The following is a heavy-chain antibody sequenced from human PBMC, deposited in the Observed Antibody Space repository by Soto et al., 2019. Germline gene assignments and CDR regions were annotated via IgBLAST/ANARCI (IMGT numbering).Heavy chain of an antibody. CDR1: GCTFSSYA. J-gene: IGHJ4*02. CDR3: AEASRSYSFGFDYYFDY. CDR2: ISFDGSNK. Sequence: QVQLVESGGGVVQPGRSLRLSCAASGCTFSSYAMHWVRQAPGKGLEWVAVISFDGSNKYYADSVKGRFNISRDNSKKMLYLQMNSLRGEDTAVYYCAEASRSYSFGFDYYFDYWGQGTLVTVSS. V-gene: IGHV3-30-3*01. D-gene: IGHD5-18*01.